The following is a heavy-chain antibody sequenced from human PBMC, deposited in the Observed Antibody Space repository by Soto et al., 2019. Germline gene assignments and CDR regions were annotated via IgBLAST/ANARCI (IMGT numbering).Heavy chain of an antibody. D-gene: IGHD5-18*01. CDR3: AHYTDTTYLDV. CDR2: LYWVDDS. V-gene: IGHV2-5*02. Sequence: QITFRESGPTLVKPAQTLTLTCTSPVFSLSTCGVAVGWFRQPPGKALEWLGLLYWVDDSGCSPSLRSSLTTTTDTSKDQGVLTLTNPVHGDTATYFCAHYTDTTYLDVWGNGTTVTVSS. CDR1: VFSLSTCGVA. J-gene: IGHJ6*03.